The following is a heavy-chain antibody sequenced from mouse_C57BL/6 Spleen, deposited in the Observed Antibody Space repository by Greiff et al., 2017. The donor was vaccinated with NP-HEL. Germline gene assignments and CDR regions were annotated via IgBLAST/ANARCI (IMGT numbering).Heavy chain of an antibody. Sequence: QVQLKESGPGLVQPSQSLSITCTVSGFSLTSYGVHWVRQSPGKGLEWLGVIWRGGSTDYNAAFMSRLSITKDNSKSQVFFKMNSLQADDTAIYYCAAYYDGYYENYAMDYWGQGTSVTVSS. J-gene: IGHJ4*01. CDR1: GFSLTSYG. D-gene: IGHD2-3*01. CDR3: AAYYDGYYENYAMDY. V-gene: IGHV2-5*01. CDR2: IWRGGST.